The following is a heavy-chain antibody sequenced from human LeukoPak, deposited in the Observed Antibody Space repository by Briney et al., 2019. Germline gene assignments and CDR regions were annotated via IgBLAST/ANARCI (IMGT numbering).Heavy chain of an antibody. CDR3: AKDRADYVWGSYPGSDY. J-gene: IGHJ4*02. D-gene: IGHD3-16*02. CDR2: ISYDGSNK. Sequence: PGGSLRLSCAASGFTFSSYGMHWVRQAPGKGLEWVAVISYDGSNKYYADSVKGRFTISRDNSKNTLYLQMNSLRAEDTAVYYCAKDRADYVWGSYPGSDYWGQGTLVTVSS. V-gene: IGHV3-30*18. CDR1: GFTFSSYG.